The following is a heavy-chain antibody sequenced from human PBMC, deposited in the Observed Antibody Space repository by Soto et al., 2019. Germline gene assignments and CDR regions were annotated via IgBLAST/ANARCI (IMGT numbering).Heavy chain of an antibody. CDR1: GFTFSSYA. J-gene: IGHJ4*02. V-gene: IGHV3-23*01. D-gene: IGHD3-3*01. Sequence: GGSLRLSCAASGFTFSSYAMSWVRQAPGKGLEWVSAISGSGGSTYYADSVKGRFTISRDNSKNTLYLQMNSLRAEDTAVYYCAKDLRQYYDFWSGYYFDYWGQGTLVTVSS. CDR3: AKDLRQYYDFWSGYYFDY. CDR2: ISGSGGST.